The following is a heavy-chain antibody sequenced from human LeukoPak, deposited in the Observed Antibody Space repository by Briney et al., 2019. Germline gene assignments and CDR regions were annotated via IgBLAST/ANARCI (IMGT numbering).Heavy chain of an antibody. CDR3: ARGHLDFQY. V-gene: IGHV3-7*05. CDR2: IDQGGSGK. CDR1: EXMFSIYW. J-gene: IGHJ4*02. Sequence: GGSLRLSWVVSEXMFSIYWLAWVRQAPGKGLEWVANIDQGGSGKYYVDSVKGRFAISRDNAKNTLYLEMNSLRPEDTAVYYCARGHLDFQYWGQGTLVTVSS.